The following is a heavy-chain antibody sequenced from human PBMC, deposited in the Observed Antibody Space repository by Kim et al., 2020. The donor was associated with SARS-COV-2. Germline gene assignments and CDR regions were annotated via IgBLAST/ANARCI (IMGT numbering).Heavy chain of an antibody. D-gene: IGHD2-2*01. J-gene: IGHJ4*02. CDR3: ARDPYCSSTSCSDY. V-gene: IGHV7-4-1*02. CDR1: GYTFTSYG. Sequence: ASVKVSCKASGYTFTSYGMNWVRQAPGQGLEWMGWINTNTGNPTYAQGSTGRFVFSLDTSVSTAYLQISSLKAEDTAVYYCARDPYCSSTSCSDYWGQGTLVTVSS. CDR2: INTNTGNP.